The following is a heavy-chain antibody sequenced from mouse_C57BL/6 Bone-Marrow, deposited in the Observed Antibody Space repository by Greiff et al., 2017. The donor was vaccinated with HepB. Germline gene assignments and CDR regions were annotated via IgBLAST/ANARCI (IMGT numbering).Heavy chain of an antibody. CDR1: GYTFTSYW. V-gene: IGHV1-55*01. J-gene: IGHJ1*03. D-gene: IGHD1-1*01. CDR3: ASGVYYGSSYGYFDV. Sequence: VQLQQPGAELVKPGASVKMSCKASGYTFTSYWITWVTQRPGQGLEWIGDIYPGSGSTNYNEKFKSKATLTVDTASSTAYMPLSSLTSEDSAVYDCASGVYYGSSYGYFDVWGTVTTVTVSS. CDR2: IYPGSGST.